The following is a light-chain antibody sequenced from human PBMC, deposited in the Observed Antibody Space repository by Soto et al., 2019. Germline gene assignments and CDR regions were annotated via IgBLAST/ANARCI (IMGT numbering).Light chain of an antibody. Sequence: GDRVTITCRASQNIDSYLNWYQQRPGKAPKLLIHDASSLQSGVPSRFSGSGSGTDFALTINSLQPEDFATIYCQQTYSTPWTVGQGTKVDSK. CDR1: QNIDSY. CDR2: DAS. V-gene: IGKV1-39*01. CDR3: QQTYSTPWT. J-gene: IGKJ1*01.